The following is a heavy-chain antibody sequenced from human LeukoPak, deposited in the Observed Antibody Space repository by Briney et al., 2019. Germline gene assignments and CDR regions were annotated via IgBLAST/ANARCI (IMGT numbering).Heavy chain of an antibody. J-gene: IGHJ3*02. CDR1: GFTFSNYG. V-gene: IGHV3-30*18. D-gene: IGHD6-19*01. CDR2: ISYDGSNK. Sequence: GGSLRLSCAASGFTFSNYGMHWVRQAPGKGLEWVAVISYDGSNKYYADSVKGRFTISRDNAKNSLYLQMNSLRAEDTALYYCAKDLAVAGTTGAFDIWGQGTMVTVSS. CDR3: AKDLAVAGTTGAFDI.